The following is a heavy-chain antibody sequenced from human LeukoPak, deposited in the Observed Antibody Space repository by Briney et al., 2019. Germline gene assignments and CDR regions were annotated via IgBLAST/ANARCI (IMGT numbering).Heavy chain of an antibody. J-gene: IGHJ6*02. CDR1: GFSFSSYA. CDR3: ARVRVRAVLITYYYYSMDV. V-gene: IGHV3-30*04. CDR2: ISYDGGNK. Sequence: GGSLRLSCAASGFSFSSYAIDWVRQAPGKGLQWVALISYDGGNKDYANSVKGRFTISRDNSKNTLHLQMNSLRAEDTAVYYCARVRVRAVLITYYYYSMDVWGQGTTVTVSS. D-gene: IGHD3-10*01.